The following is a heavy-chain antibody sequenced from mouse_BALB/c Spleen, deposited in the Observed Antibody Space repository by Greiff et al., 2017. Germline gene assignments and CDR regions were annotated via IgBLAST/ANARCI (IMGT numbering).Heavy chain of an antibody. V-gene: IGHV1-87*01. CDR3: ARWGYGWFAY. D-gene: IGHD2-2*01. Sequence: VQLQESGAELARPGASVKLSCKASGYTFTSYWMQWVKQRPGQGLEWIGAIYPGDGDTRYTQKFKGKATLTADKSSSTAYMQLSSLASEDSAVYYCARWGYGWFAYWGQGTLVTVSA. J-gene: IGHJ3*01. CDR1: GYTFTSYW. CDR2: IYPGDGDT.